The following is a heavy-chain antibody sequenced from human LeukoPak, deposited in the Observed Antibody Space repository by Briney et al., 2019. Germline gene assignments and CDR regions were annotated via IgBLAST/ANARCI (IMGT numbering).Heavy chain of an antibody. V-gene: IGHV4-38-2*01. CDR1: GYSISSGYY. Sequence: SETLSLTCAVSGYSISSGYYWGWIRQPPGKGLEWIGSIYHSGSTYYNPSLKSRVTISVDTSKNQFSLKLSSVTAADTAVYYCARHPAGYCSSTSCLRGAFDIWGQGTMVTVSS. D-gene: IGHD2-2*01. CDR2: IYHSGST. J-gene: IGHJ3*02. CDR3: ARHPAGYCSSTSCLRGAFDI.